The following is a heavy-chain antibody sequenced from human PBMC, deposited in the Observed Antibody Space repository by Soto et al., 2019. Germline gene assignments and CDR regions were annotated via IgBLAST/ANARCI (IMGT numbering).Heavy chain of an antibody. J-gene: IGHJ6*02. Sequence: QVQLVQSGAEVKKPGSSVKVSCKASGGTFSSYAISWVRQAPGQGLEWMGGIIPIFGTANYAQKFQGRVTITADESTSTAYMELISLRSEDTAVYYCSTSEQYCSGGSCYRYYYGMDVWGQGTTVTVSS. CDR1: GGTFSSYA. CDR2: IIPIFGTA. D-gene: IGHD2-15*01. V-gene: IGHV1-69*01. CDR3: STSEQYCSGGSCYRYYYGMDV.